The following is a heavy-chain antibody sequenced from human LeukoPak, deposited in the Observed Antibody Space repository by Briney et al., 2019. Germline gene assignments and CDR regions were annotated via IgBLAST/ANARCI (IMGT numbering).Heavy chain of an antibody. CDR3: ARDPGRIEGSGRPTTFDY. CDR2: INPSGGST. CDR1: GYTFTSYY. Sequence: ASVKVSCKASGYTFTSYYMHWVRQAPGQGLEWMGIINPSGGSTSYAQKFQGRVTMTRDTSTSTVYMELSSLRSEDTAVYYCARDPGRIEGSGRPTTFDYWGQGTLVTVSS. D-gene: IGHD6-19*01. J-gene: IGHJ4*02. V-gene: IGHV1-46*01.